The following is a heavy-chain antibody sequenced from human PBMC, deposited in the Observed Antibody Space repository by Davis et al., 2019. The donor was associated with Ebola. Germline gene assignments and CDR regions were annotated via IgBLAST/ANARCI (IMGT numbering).Heavy chain of an antibody. CDR1: GYTFTGYY. D-gene: IGHD3-10*01. CDR3: ARGGLLWFGELLQPVNGMDV. V-gene: IGHV1-2*04. J-gene: IGHJ6*02. CDR2: INPNSGGT. Sequence: SVKVSCKASGYTFTGYYMHWVRQAPGQGLEWMGWINPNSGGTNYAQKFQGWVTMTRDTSIRTAYMALGRLRSDEPAVYYCARGGLLWFGELLQPVNGMDVWGQGTTVIVSS.